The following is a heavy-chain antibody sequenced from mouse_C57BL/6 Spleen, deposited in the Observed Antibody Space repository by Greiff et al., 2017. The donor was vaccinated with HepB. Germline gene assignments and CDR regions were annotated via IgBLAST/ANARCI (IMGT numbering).Heavy chain of an antibody. V-gene: IGHV2-6*01. D-gene: IGHD2-4*01. Sequence: QVQLKESGPGLVAPSQSLSITCTVSGFSLTSYGVDWVRQSPGKGLEWLGVIWGVGSTNYNSALKSRLSISKDNSKSQVFLNMNSLQTDDTAMYYCASYYDYGGFAYWGQGTLVTVSA. CDR3: ASYYDYGGFAY. CDR1: GFSLTSYG. CDR2: IWGVGST. J-gene: IGHJ3*01.